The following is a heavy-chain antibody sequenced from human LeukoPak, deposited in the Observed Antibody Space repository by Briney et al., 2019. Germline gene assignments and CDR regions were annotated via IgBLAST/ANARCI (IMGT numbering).Heavy chain of an antibody. CDR3: AKDLGSRSYYHTEYFQH. V-gene: IGHV3-23*01. J-gene: IGHJ1*01. CDR1: GFTFSSYA. D-gene: IGHD1-26*01. Sequence: SGGSLRLSCAASGFTFSSYAMSWVRQAPGKGLEWVSAISGSGGSTYYADSVKGRFTISRDNSKNTLYLQMNSLRAEDTAVYYYAKDLGSRSYYHTEYFQHWGQGTLVTVSS. CDR2: ISGSGGST.